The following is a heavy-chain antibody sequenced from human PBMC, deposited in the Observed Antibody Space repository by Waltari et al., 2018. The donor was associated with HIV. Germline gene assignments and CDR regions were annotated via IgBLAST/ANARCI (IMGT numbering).Heavy chain of an antibody. J-gene: IGHJ2*01. CDR1: GFTFSSYS. D-gene: IGHD1-26*01. V-gene: IGHV3-21*01. Sequence: EVHLVASGGGLVKPGGSLRLSCAASGFTFSSYSMNWVRQAPGKGLEWVSSISRSSDYIYFADSVKGRFTISRDNAQHSLYLHMNSLTAEDTAIYYCAKVSGALTRKPTRYFDLWGRGTLVTVSS. CDR2: ISRSSDYI. CDR3: AKVSGALTRKPTRYFDL.